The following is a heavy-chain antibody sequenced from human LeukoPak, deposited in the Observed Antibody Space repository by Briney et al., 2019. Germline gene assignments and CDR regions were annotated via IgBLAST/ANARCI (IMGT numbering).Heavy chain of an antibody. J-gene: IGHJ4*02. D-gene: IGHD3-16*01. V-gene: IGHV3-9*01. CDR1: GFTFDDYA. CDR3: AKDRDRPRLGGVFVATFDY. Sequence: PGGSLRPSCAASGFTFDDYAMHWVRQAPGKGLEWVSGISWNSGSIGYADSVKGRFTISRDNAKNSLYLQMNSLRAEDTALYYCAKDRDRPRLGGVFVATFDYWGQGTLVTVSS. CDR2: ISWNSGSI.